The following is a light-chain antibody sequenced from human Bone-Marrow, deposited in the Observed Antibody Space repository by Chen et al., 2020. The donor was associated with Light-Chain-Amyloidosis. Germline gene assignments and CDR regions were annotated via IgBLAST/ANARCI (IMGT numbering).Light chain of an antibody. CDR1: QSVRSN. CDR2: AAS. Sequence: EIVMPQSPASATVSPGESVTLACRASQSVRSNLAWYQQRPGQAPRLLISAASTRASNVPVRFSGSGSGTEFTLTISTLQSEDFAVYYCQQYHDWPPITFGQGTRLEIK. V-gene: IGKV3-15*01. CDR3: QQYHDWPPIT. J-gene: IGKJ5*01.